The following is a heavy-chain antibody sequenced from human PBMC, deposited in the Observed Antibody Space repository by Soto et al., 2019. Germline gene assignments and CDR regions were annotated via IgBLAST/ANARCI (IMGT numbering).Heavy chain of an antibody. J-gene: IGHJ6*02. CDR1: GFTFDDYA. V-gene: IGHV3-9*01. Sequence: EVQLVESVGGLVQPGRSLRLSCAASGFTFDDYAMHWVRQAPWKGLEWVSGISWNSGSIGYADSVKGRFTIYSDNAKNSLYLQMNSLRAEDTALYYCAKDDGLAMAPRYGMDVWGQGTTVTVSS. CDR3: AKDDGLAMAPRYGMDV. CDR2: ISWNSGSI.